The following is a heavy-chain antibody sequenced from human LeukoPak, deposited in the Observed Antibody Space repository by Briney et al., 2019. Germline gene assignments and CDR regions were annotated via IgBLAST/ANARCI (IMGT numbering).Heavy chain of an antibody. J-gene: IGHJ4*02. CDR1: GFTFSSNG. Sequence: RSLRLSCAASGFTFSSNGMHWVRQAPGKGLEWVAVISYDGSNKYYADSVKGRFTISRDNSKNTLYLQMNSLRAEDTAVYYCAKDTRDDHHSDYWGQGTLVTVSS. CDR2: ISYDGSNK. CDR3: AKDTRDDHHSDY. V-gene: IGHV3-30*18. D-gene: IGHD1-14*01.